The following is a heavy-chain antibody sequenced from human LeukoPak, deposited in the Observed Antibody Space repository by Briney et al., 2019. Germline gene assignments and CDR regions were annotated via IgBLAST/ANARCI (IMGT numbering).Heavy chain of an antibody. CDR2: ISAYNGNT. CDR3: ARSFYDSSGPQLDY. J-gene: IGHJ4*02. V-gene: IGHV1-18*01. Sequence: ASVKVSCKASGYTFTSYGISWVRQAPGQGLEWMGWISAYNGNTNYAQKLQGRVTMTTDTSTSTAYMELRSLGSDDTAVYYCARSFYDSSGPQLDYWGQGTLVTVSS. CDR1: GYTFTSYG. D-gene: IGHD3-22*01.